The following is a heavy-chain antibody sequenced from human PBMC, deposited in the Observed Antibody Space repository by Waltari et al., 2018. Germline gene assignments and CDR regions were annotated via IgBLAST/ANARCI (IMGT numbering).Heavy chain of an antibody. D-gene: IGHD3-9*01. V-gene: IGHV3-23*01. CDR2: IIGSVGST. CDR1: GSTFSTYA. CDR3: AKTRIRYFIMDY. J-gene: IGHJ4*02. Sequence: EVQLLEYGGGLIQPGGSLSLSCEASGSTFSTYAMNWVRQAPGKGLDWVSTIIGSVGSTHYADSVNGRFTISRDNSKNTLYLHMNVLRDADTSVYYCAKTRIRYFIMDYWGQGTLVTVSS.